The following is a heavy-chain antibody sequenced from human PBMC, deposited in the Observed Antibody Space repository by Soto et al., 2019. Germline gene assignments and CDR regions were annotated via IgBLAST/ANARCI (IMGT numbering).Heavy chain of an antibody. V-gene: IGHV4-31*03. CDR3: ARDKDLQPTVWGF. Sequence: SETLSLTCTVSGDSMATGGHYYNWIRQVPGKGLEWIGYVYYSGATHYTPSLRARATISRDTSRNQFSLRLISVTAADTALYYCARDKDLQPTVWGFWGQGSQVTVSS. CDR1: GDSMATGGHY. D-gene: IGHD3-16*01. J-gene: IGHJ4*02. CDR2: VYYSGAT.